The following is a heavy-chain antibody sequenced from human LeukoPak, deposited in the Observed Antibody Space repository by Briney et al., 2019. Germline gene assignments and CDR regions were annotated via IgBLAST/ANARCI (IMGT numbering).Heavy chain of an antibody. CDR1: GFTFSNYW. CDR2: INGDGSST. V-gene: IGHV3-74*01. J-gene: IGHJ6*02. D-gene: IGHD3-10*01. Sequence: GGSLRLSCAASGFTFSNYWMHWVRQAPGKGLVWVSRINGDGSSTTYADSVKGRFTMSKDNAKNTLYLQMNSLRAEDTAVYYCARDGMVRGVMTAPPAYYYYHYGMDVWGQGTTVTVSS. CDR3: ARDGMVRGVMTAPPAYYYYHYGMDV.